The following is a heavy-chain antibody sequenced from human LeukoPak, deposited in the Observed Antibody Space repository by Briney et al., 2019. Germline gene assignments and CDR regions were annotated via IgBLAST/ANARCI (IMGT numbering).Heavy chain of an antibody. CDR1: GYTFTSYD. Sequence: ASVKVSCKSSGYTFTSYDINWVRQATGQGLEWMGWMNPNSGNTGYAQKFQGRVTMTRNTSISTAYMELSSLRSEDMAVYYCARVKDDGDYYYYYMVVWGKGPTVTVSS. J-gene: IGHJ6*03. CDR2: MNPNSGNT. CDR3: ARVKDDGDYYYYYMVV. V-gene: IGHV1-8*01. D-gene: IGHD4-17*01.